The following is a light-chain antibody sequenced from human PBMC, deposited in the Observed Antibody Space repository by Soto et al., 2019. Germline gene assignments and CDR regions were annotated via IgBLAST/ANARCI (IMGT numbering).Light chain of an antibody. J-gene: IGLJ2*01. CDR3: AAWDDSLKVVV. CDR2: SND. Sequence: QLVLTQPPSASGTPGQRVTMSCSGSRPNIGSNTVNWYRQFPGTAPKVLIYSNDQRPSGVPDRFSGSKSDTSASLAISGLQSEDEADYYCAAWDDSLKVVVFGGGTKVTVL. CDR1: RPNIGSNT. V-gene: IGLV1-44*01.